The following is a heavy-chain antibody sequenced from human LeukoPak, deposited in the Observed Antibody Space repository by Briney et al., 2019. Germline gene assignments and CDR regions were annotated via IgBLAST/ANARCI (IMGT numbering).Heavy chain of an antibody. CDR3: ARQGSDNFFDS. V-gene: IGHV4-4*07. D-gene: IGHD2-21*01. J-gene: IGHJ4*02. Sequence: PETLSLTCTLSNDYIKDYYWSWIRQPAGKGLEWIGRVSQWNTNYNPSLMSRVTMSVQASKNQFSLKLNSATAADAAVYYCARQGSDNFFDSWGLGILVTVSS. CDR2: VSQWNT. CDR1: NDYIKDYY.